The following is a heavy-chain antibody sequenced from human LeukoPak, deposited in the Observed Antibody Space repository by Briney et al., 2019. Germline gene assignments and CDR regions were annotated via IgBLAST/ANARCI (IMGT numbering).Heavy chain of an antibody. D-gene: IGHD1-26*01. CDR1: GGSISSYY. Sequence: SETLSLTCTVSGGSISSYYWSWIRQPPGKGLEWIGYIYYSGSTNYNPSLKSRVTVSVDTSKNQFSLKLSSVTAADTAVYYCARGGGSYYYGMDVWGQGTTVTVSS. V-gene: IGHV4-59*01. CDR3: ARGGGSYYYGMDV. CDR2: IYYSGST. J-gene: IGHJ6*02.